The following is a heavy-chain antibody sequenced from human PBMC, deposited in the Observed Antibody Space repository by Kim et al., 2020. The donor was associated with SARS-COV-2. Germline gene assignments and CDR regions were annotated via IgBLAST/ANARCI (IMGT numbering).Heavy chain of an antibody. V-gene: IGHV3-33*05. CDR3: ARDSSNYYDSSGYLDY. D-gene: IGHD3-22*01. CDR2: ISYDGSNK. J-gene: IGHJ4*02. CDR1: GFTFSSYG. Sequence: GGSLRLSCAASGFTFSSYGMHWVRQAPGKGLEWVAVISYDGSNKYYADSVKGRFTISRDNSKNTLYLQMNSLRAEDTAVYYCARDSSNYYDSSGYLDYWGQGTLVTVSS.